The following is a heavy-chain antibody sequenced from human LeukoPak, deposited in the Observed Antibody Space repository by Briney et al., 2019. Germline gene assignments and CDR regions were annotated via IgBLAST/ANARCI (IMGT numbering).Heavy chain of an antibody. CDR2: INHSGST. V-gene: IGHV4-34*01. Sequence: SETLSLTCAVYGGSFSGYYWSWIRQPPGKGLERIGEINHSGSTNYNPSLKSRVTISVDTSKNQFSLKLSSVTAADTAVYYCARGRYYDSSGYYFYYYYYMDVWGKGTTVTVSS. CDR1: GGSFSGYY. D-gene: IGHD3-22*01. CDR3: ARGRYYDSSGYYFYYYYYMDV. J-gene: IGHJ6*03.